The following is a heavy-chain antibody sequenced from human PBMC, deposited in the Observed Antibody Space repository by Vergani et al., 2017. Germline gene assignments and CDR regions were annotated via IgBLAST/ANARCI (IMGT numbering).Heavy chain of an antibody. V-gene: IGHV4-59*11. CDR3: AGDTHSWQRADR. CDR2: IHDSENT. Sequence: QVQLQESGPGLVKSSETLSLTCSVSFDSIRNLFCNWIRQPPGKGLEWIGSIHDSENTNYNPSLKTRVTISVDTSKNQFSRSLTSVTAADTAIYYCAGDTHSWQRADRWGQGLLVSVSS. J-gene: IGHJ5*02. CDR1: FDSIRNLF. D-gene: IGHD6-13*01.